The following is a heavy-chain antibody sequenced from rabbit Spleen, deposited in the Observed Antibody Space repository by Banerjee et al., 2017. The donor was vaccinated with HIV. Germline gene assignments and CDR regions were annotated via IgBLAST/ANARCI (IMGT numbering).Heavy chain of an antibody. CDR3: ARAIVPWLGLTRLDL. V-gene: IGHV1S45*01. Sequence: QQQLEESGGGLVKPGASLTLTCAASGFSFTTSYWICWVRQAPGKGLEWIGCIYAGSGTTDYASWVNGRFTISSDNAQSTVDLEMTSLTAADTATYFCARAIVPWLGLTRLDLWGQGPSSPS. CDR2: IYAGSGTT. J-gene: IGHJ3*01. CDR1: GFSFTTSYW. D-gene: IGHD4-1*01.